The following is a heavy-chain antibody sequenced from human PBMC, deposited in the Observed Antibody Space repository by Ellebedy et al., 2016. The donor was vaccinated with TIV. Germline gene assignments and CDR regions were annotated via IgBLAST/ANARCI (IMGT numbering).Heavy chain of an antibody. J-gene: IGHJ5*02. CDR2: ISYGGST. D-gene: IGHD3-9*01. CDR3: ARRYYDTLNGTGDWFDP. Sequence: PGGSLRLSCTVSGGSITSSTYYWDWIRQPPGKGLEWIGSISYGGSTYQNPSLRSRVTISVDPSKNQFSLKLNSVTAADTAVYSCARRYYDTLNGTGDWFDPWGQGTLVTVSS. V-gene: IGHV4-39*01. CDR1: GGSITSSTYY.